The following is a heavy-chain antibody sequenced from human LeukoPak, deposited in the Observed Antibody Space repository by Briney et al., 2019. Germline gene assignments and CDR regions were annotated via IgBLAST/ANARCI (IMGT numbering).Heavy chain of an antibody. CDR3: ARGEAVANSFDY. V-gene: IGHV4-59*01. Sequence: SETLSLTCTVSGGSISSYYWSWIRQPPGKGLEWIGYIYYSGSTNYNPFLKSRVTISVDTSKNQFSLKLSSVTAADTAMYYCARGEAVANSFDYWGQGTLVIVSS. J-gene: IGHJ4*02. D-gene: IGHD6-19*01. CDR2: IYYSGST. CDR1: GGSISSYY.